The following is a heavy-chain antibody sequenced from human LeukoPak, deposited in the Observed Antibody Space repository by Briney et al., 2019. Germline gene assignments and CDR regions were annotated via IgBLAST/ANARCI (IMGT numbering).Heavy chain of an antibody. Sequence: GGSLRLSCAASGFTFSSYAMSWVRQAPGKGLEWVSAISGSGGSTYYADSVKGRFTISRDNSKNTLYLQMNSLRAEDTAVYYCSRDANYYDSSRHYFDAFDIWGQGTMVTVSS. CDR2: ISGSGGST. CDR1: GFTFSSYA. CDR3: SRDANYYDSSRHYFDAFDI. D-gene: IGHD3-22*01. J-gene: IGHJ3*02. V-gene: IGHV3-23*01.